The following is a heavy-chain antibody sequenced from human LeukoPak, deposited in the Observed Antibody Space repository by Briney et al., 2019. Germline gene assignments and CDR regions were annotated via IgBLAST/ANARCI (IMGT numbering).Heavy chain of an antibody. V-gene: IGHV3-21*03. CDR1: GFTFSSYS. CDR3: TTEYDRAMATRRFDY. D-gene: IGHD5-24*01. CDR2: ISSSSSYI. Sequence: KSGGSLRLSCAASGFTFSSYSMNWVRQAPGKGLEWVSSISSSSSYIYYTDSVKGRFTISRDDSKNTLYLQMNSLKTEDIAVYYCTTEYDRAMATRRFDYWGQGTLVTVSS. J-gene: IGHJ4*02.